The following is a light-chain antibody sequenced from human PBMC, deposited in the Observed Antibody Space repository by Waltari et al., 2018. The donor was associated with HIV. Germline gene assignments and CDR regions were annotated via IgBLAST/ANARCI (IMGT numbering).Light chain of an antibody. CDR1: SSNIGRTY. CDR3: AAWDDSLSGHVV. J-gene: IGLJ2*01. V-gene: IGLV1-47*01. CDR2: RSN. Sequence: QSVLPQPPSASGTPGQRLTIPCSGSSSNIGRTYVHRSQQLPGTAPKLLIYRSNPRPSGVPGRFSGSKSGTSASLAISGLRSEDEADYYCAAWDDSLSGHVVFGGGTKLTVL.